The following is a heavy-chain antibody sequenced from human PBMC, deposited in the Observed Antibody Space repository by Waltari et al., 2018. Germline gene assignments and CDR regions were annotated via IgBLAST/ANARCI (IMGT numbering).Heavy chain of an antibody. CDR1: GFTFSSCP. CDR3: ARETEEAFDF. CDR2: ISGTSYYI. D-gene: IGHD2-21*02. J-gene: IGHJ3*01. V-gene: IGHV3-21*01. Sequence: EVQLVESGGGMVKTGGYLRLSCSASGFTFSSCPMTWVRQAPGKGLEWVSSISGTSYYIYHADSVKGRFTTSRDNAKNSLYLQMNSLRAEDTAVYYCARETEEAFDFWGRGTMVTVSS.